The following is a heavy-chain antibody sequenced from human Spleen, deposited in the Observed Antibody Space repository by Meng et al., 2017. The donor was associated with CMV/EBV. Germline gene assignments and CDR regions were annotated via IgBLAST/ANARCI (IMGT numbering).Heavy chain of an antibody. CDR3: AREMGDSSGQEAFDI. V-gene: IGHV1-46*01. Sequence: ASVKVSCKASGYTFTSYYMHWVRQAPGQGLEWMGIINPSGGSTSYAQKFQGRVTMTRDTSTSTVYMVLSSLRSEDTAVYYCAREMGDSSGQEAFDIWGQGTMVTVSS. J-gene: IGHJ3*02. CDR2: INPSGGST. CDR1: GYTFTSYY. D-gene: IGHD3-22*01.